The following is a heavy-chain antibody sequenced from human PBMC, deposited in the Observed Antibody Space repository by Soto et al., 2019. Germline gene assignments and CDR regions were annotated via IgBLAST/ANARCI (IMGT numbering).Heavy chain of an antibody. V-gene: IGHV3-30*18. Sequence: QVQLVESGGGVVQPGRSLRLSCAASGFTFSTYGMHWVRQAPGTGLEWVAVISYDGSNKYYADSVKGRFTISRDNSTNTLYLQMNSLRAEDTAVFYCAKDTYYDFWSGYYYYYGMDVWGQGTTVTVSS. J-gene: IGHJ6*02. CDR2: ISYDGSNK. CDR1: GFTFSTYG. D-gene: IGHD3-3*01. CDR3: AKDTYYDFWSGYYYYYGMDV.